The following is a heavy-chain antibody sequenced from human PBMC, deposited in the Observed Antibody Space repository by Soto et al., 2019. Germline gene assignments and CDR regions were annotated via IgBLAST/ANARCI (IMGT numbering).Heavy chain of an antibody. CDR2: ISRSGSAT. V-gene: IGHV3-23*01. CDR3: AKGVGLVTQGIDY. CDR1: GFTFSSFA. D-gene: IGHD2-21*02. J-gene: IGHJ4*02. Sequence: EVQLLESGGDLTQPGGSLRLSCAASGFTFSSFAMTWVRQAPGKGLEWVSTISRSGSATYSADSVKGRFTISRDNSKNILYLQMNTLSVEDTAIYYCAKGVGLVTQGIDYWGRGALVTVSA.